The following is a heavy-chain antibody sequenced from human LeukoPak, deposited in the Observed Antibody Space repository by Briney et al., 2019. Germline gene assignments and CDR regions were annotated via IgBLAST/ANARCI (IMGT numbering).Heavy chain of an antibody. V-gene: IGHV3-23*01. Sequence: PGGSLRLSCAASGFTFTTYAMTWVRQPPGKGLEWVSTITNSGDSTYYADSVKGRFTISRDNSKNTLYLQMNSLRAEDTAVYYCAKSLWFGAGYAFDIWGQGTMVTVSS. J-gene: IGHJ3*02. CDR3: AKSLWFGAGYAFDI. D-gene: IGHD3-10*01. CDR1: GFTFTTYA. CDR2: ITNSGDST.